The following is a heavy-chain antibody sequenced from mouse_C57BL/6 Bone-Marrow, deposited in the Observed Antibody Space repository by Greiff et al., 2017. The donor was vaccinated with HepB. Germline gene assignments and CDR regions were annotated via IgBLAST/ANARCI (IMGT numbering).Heavy chain of an antibody. V-gene: IGHV12-3*01. D-gene: IGHD1-1*01. CDR2: ITHSGET. CDR3: AGGGLITTVVATDYFDY. J-gene: IGHJ2*01. CDR1: GFPITSGYY. Sequence: EESGPGLVKPSQSLFLTCSITGFPITSGYYWIWIRQSPGKPLEWMGYITHSGETFYNPSLQSPISITRETSKNQFFLQLNSVTTEDTAMYYCAGGGLITTVVATDYFDYWGQGTTLTVSS.